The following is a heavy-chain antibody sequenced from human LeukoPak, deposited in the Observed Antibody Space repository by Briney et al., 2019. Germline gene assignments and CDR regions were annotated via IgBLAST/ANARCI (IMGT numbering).Heavy chain of an antibody. D-gene: IGHD2-2*01. CDR3: ARGLVPAAMEGLFDQ. J-gene: IGHJ4*02. V-gene: IGHV4-59*01. Sequence: SETLSLTCTVSGGSISSYYWGWIRQPPGKGLEWIGYIYYSGSTNYNPSLKSRATISVDTSKNQFSLKLSSVTAADSAVYYCARGLVPAAMEGLFDQRGQGTLVTVSS. CDR2: IYYSGST. CDR1: GGSISSYY.